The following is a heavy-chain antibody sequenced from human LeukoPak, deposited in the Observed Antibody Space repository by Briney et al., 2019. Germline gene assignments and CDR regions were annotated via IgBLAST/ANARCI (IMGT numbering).Heavy chain of an antibody. J-gene: IGHJ4*02. CDR3: ARGYMDWNYASDY. Sequence: ASVKVSCKASGYTFTGYYMHWVRQAPGQGLEWMGWINPNSGGTNYAQKFQGRVTMTRDMSTSTVYMELSSLRSEDTAVYYCARGYMDWNYASDYWGQGTLVTVSS. CDR1: GYTFTGYY. V-gene: IGHV1-2*02. D-gene: IGHD1-7*01. CDR2: INPNSGGT.